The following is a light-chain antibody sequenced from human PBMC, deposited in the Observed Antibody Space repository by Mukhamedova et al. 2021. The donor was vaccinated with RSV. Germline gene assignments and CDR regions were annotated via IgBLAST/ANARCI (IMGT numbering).Light chain of an antibody. J-gene: IGKJ1*01. CDR2: DAF. CDR3: QKYNSAPWT. Sequence: WYQRRVHGKAPKLLIYDAFILQSGVSSRFSGGAAGTEFTLTISSLQPEDVATYYYQKYNSAPWTFGQGTKVEIK. V-gene: IGKV1-27*01.